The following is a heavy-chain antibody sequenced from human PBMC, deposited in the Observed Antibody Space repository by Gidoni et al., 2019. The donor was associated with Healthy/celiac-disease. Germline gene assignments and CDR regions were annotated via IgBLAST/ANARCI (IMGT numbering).Heavy chain of an antibody. Sequence: QVQLVQSGAAVKKPGASVKVSCKASGYTFTSYAMHWVRQAPGQRLEWMGWINAGNGNTKYSQKFQGRVTITRDTSASTAYMELSSLRSEDTAVYYCARRGDIAVAGFDYWGQGTLVTVSS. CDR3: ARRGDIAVAGFDY. V-gene: IGHV1-3*01. D-gene: IGHD6-19*01. CDR2: INAGNGNT. CDR1: GYTFTSYA. J-gene: IGHJ4*02.